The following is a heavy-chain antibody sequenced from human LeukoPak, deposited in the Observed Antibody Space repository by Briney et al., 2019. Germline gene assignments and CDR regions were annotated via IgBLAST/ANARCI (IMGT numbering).Heavy chain of an antibody. CDR3: AREGYDSSGYQAY. D-gene: IGHD3-22*01. J-gene: IGHJ4*02. CDR1: GFTFSSYE. Sequence: GGSLRLSCAASGFTFSSYEMNWVRQAPGKGLEWVSYISSSGSTIYYADSVKGRFTISRDNAKNSLYLQMNSLRAEDTAVYYCAREGYDSSGYQAYWGQGTLVTVSS. CDR2: ISSSGSTI. V-gene: IGHV3-48*03.